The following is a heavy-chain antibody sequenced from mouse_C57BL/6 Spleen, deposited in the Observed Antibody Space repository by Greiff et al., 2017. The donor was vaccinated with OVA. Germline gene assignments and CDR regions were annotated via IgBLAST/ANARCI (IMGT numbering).Heavy chain of an antibody. J-gene: IGHJ3*01. CDR3: AIYPAY. D-gene: IGHD2-1*01. Sequence: EVQLQQSGPELVKPGASVKIPCKASGYTFTDYNMDWVKQSHGKSLEWIGDINPNNGGTIYNQKFKGKATLTVEKSSSTAYMELRSLTSEDTAVYCCAIYPAYWGQGTLVTVSA. CDR2: INPNNGGT. CDR1: GYTFTDYN. V-gene: IGHV1-18*01.